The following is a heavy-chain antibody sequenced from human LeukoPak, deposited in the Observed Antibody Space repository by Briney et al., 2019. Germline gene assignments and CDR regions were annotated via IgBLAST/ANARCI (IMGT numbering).Heavy chain of an antibody. J-gene: IGHJ4*02. D-gene: IGHD5-12*01. CDR2: FDLGDGET. CDR3: AAGDPWHLLDY. Sequence: ASVKVSCKVSGYTLTELSMHWMRQAPGKGLEWMGGFDLGDGETIFAQKFQGRVTMTEDTSTDTAYMELRSLTSEDTAVYYCAAGDPWHLLDYWGQGALVTVSS. V-gene: IGHV1-24*01. CDR1: GYTLTELS.